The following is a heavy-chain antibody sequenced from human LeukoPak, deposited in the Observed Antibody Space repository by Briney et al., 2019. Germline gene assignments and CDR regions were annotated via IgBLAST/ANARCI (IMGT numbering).Heavy chain of an antibody. Sequence: SSVNVSCTASGGMFHSYSISWVRQAPGQGLNCMGGIMLIFGTANYAQKFQGRVPITADHSPGTAYIEVSSLRSEDTAVYYCAGRNIQLWPHSWFDPWGQGTLVTVSS. CDR2: IMLIFGTA. J-gene: IGHJ5*02. CDR1: GGMFHSYS. D-gene: IGHD5-18*01. V-gene: IGHV1-69*13. CDR3: AGRNIQLWPHSWFDP.